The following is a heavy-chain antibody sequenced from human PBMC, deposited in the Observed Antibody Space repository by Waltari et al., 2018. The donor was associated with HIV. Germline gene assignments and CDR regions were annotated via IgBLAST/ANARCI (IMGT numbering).Heavy chain of an antibody. CDR3: ARPIVVGALGYGMDV. CDR2: IYYSGST. CDR1: GGSISSSSYS. Sequence: QLQLQESGPGPVKPSETLSLTCTVAGGSISSSSYSWGWIRQPPGKGLEWIGSIYYSGSTYYNPSLKSRVTISVDTSKNQFSLKLSSVTAADTAVYYCARPIVVGALGYGMDVWGQGTTVTVSS. V-gene: IGHV4-39*01. D-gene: IGHD2-2*01. J-gene: IGHJ6*02.